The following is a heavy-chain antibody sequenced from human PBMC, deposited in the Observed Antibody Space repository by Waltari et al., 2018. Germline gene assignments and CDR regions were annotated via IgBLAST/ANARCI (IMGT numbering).Heavy chain of an antibody. CDR1: GASIGSSRYY. CDR2: FYYRGST. CDR3: VKESGIAVTATDFDY. J-gene: IGHJ4*02. D-gene: IGHD6-19*01. V-gene: IGHV4-39*07. Sequence: QMHLQESGPGLVKPSETLSLTCTVSGASIGSSRYYWGWIRQPPGKGLEWIGSFYYRGSTYYNPSLKSRVTISVDTSNNHFSLKLSSVTAADTAVYYCVKESGIAVTATDFDYWGQGTLVTVSS.